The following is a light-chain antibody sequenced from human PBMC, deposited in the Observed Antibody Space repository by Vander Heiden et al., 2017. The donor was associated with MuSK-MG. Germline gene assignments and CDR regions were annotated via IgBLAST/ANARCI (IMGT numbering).Light chain of an antibody. CDR1: KLGDKY. V-gene: IGLV3-1*01. Sequence: SYELTQPPSVSVSPGQTASITCSGDKLGDKYACWYQQKPGQSPVRVIYQDSKRPSGIPERFSGSNSGKKANLTISGTQAMEEADYYCQAWDSRTVVFGGGTKLTVL. CDR2: QDS. J-gene: IGLJ2*01. CDR3: QAWDSRTVV.